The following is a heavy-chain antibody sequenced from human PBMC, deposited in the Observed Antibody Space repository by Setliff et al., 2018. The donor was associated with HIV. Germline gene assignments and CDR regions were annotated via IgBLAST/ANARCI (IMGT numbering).Heavy chain of an antibody. J-gene: IGHJ4*02. CDR2: IYTSGSS. V-gene: IGHV4-61*02. CDR3: ARSSCYYSTVFY. D-gene: IGHD3-22*01. Sequence: SETLSLTCTVSGASISSDSYYWSWIRQPAGKGLEWIGRIYTSGSSNYNPSLKSRVTISVDTSKNQFSLKLSSVTAADTAVYYCARSSCYYSTVFYWGQGTQVTVSS. CDR1: GASISSDSYY.